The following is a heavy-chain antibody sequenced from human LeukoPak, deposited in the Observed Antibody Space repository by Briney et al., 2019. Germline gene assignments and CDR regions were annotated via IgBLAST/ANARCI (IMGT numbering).Heavy chain of an antibody. Sequence: PGKSLRLSCAASGFTLNNYGMHWVRQAPGKGLEWVAVISYDGRNKHYPDSVKGRFTISRDNSKNTLYLQMNSLRAEDTAVYYCARDHVGAVNAFDYWGQGTLVTVSS. J-gene: IGHJ4*02. CDR1: GFTLNNYG. CDR2: ISYDGRNK. D-gene: IGHD1-26*01. V-gene: IGHV3-30*03. CDR3: ARDHVGAVNAFDY.